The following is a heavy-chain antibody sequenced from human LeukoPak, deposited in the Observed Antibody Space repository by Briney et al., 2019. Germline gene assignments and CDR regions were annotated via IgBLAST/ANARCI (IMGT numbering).Heavy chain of an antibody. CDR3: ARARHYYDILTGDMDV. V-gene: IGHV1-8*01. Sequence: ASVKVSCKASGYTFTSYDINWVRQATGQGLEWMGWMNPNSGNTGYAQKFQGRVTMTRNTSISTAYMELSSQISEDTAVYYCARARHYYDILTGDMDVWGKGTTVTVSS. J-gene: IGHJ6*03. CDR1: GYTFTSYD. CDR2: MNPNSGNT. D-gene: IGHD3-9*01.